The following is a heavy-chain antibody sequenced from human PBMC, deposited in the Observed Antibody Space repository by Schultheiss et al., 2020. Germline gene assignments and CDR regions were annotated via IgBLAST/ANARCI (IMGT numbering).Heavy chain of an antibody. J-gene: IGHJ6*03. V-gene: IGHV4-34*01. CDR1: GGSFSGYY. D-gene: IGHD2-2*02. CDR3: ARLHGYCSSTSCYNARYYYYYYMDV. Sequence: SQTLSLTCAVYGGSFSGYYWGWIRQPPGKGLEWIGSIYYSGSTNYNPSLKSRVTISVDTSKNQFSLKLSSVTAADTAVYYCARLHGYCSSTSCYNARYYYYYYMDVWGKGTTVTVSS. CDR2: IYYSGST.